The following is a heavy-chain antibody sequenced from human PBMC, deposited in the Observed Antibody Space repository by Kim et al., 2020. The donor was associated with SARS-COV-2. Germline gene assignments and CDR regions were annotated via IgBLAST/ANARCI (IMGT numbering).Heavy chain of an antibody. Sequence: KGRFTISRDDSKNTLYLQMNSLKTEDTAVYYCTTGGAYYDILTGYYGVDYWGQGTLVTVSS. J-gene: IGHJ4*02. CDR3: TTGGAYYDILTGYYGVDY. D-gene: IGHD3-9*01. V-gene: IGHV3-15*01.